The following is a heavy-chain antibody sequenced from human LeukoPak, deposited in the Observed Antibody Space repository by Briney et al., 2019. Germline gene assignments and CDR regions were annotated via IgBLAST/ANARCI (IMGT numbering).Heavy chain of an antibody. D-gene: IGHD6-19*01. J-gene: IGHJ5*02. V-gene: IGHV3-23*01. CDR3: AKVSGSGWYGWFDP. CDR1: RFTFSGYA. CDR2: IDASGVNT. Sequence: GGSLRLSCAASRFTFSGYAMYWVRQAPGKGLEWVSCIDASGVNTYYADSVKGRFTISRDNSNNTLYLQMNSLRAEDTAVYYCAKVSGSGWYGWFDPWGQGTLVTVSS.